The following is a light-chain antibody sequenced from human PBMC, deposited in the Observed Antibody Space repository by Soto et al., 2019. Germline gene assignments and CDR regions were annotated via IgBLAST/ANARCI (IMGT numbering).Light chain of an antibody. CDR2: INNDGSH. V-gene: IGLV4-69*02. J-gene: IGLJ3*02. CDR1: SGHNSYA. Sequence: QPVLTQSPSASASLGASVKLTCTLSSGHNSYAIAWHQQQPEKGPRYVMKINNDGSHIKGDGIPDRFSGSSSGAERYLTISRLQSEDEADYYCQTWGTGPWVFGGGTKLTVL. CDR3: QTWGTGPWV.